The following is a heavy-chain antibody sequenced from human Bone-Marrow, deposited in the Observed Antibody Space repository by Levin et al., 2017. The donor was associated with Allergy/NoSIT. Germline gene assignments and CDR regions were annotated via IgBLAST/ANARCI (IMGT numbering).Heavy chain of an antibody. J-gene: IGHJ4*02. V-gene: IGHV1-8*01. CDR2: MNPNSGNT. Sequence: GESLKISCKASGYTFTSYDINWVRQATGQGLEWMGWMNPNSGNTGYAQKFQGRVTMTRNTSISTAYMELSSLRSEDTAVYYCARSGARYCSGGSCYHYLDYWGQGTLVTVSS. D-gene: IGHD2-15*01. CDR1: GYTFTSYD. CDR3: ARSGARYCSGGSCYHYLDY.